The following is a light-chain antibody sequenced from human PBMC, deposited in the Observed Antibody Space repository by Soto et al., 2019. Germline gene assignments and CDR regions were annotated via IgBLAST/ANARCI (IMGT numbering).Light chain of an antibody. CDR3: QSNDNGLSGSDV. J-gene: IGLJ1*01. V-gene: IGLV1-40*01. Sequence: CPGSSSNIGAGYDVNWYQQLPETAPKLLIFGDSNRPSGVPDRFSGSKSGTSASLVITGLQADDEADYYCQSNDNGLSGSDVFGTGTKVTVL. CDR2: GDS. CDR1: SSNIGAGYD.